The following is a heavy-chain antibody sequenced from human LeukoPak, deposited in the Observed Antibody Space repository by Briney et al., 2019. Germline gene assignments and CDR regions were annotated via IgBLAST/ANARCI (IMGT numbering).Heavy chain of an antibody. V-gene: IGHV3-15*04. D-gene: IGHD3-10*01. J-gene: IGHJ4*02. Sequence: GGSLRLSCAASGFTFSNAWMSWVRQAPGKGLEWVGRIESKSDGGTTDYAAPVKGRFTISRDDSKNTLYLQMNSLKTEDTAVYYCSGGIDYWGQGTLVTVSS. CDR3: SGGIDY. CDR1: GFTFSNAW. CDR2: IESKSDGGTT.